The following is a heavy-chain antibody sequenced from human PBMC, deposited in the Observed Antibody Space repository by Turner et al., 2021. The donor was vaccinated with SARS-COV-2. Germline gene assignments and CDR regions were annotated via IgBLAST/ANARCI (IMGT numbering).Heavy chain of an antibody. J-gene: IGHJ4*02. Sequence: QVQLQQWAAGRLEPSETLSLPCAVYGGSFSGYNWSWIRQPPGQGLEWIGEIHHSGSSNYSPSLKSRTTISVDTPKNHSSTGVSTVTAADTAVDFCAGGQQWLVRCRLDDWGQGTLVTVSS. D-gene: IGHD6-19*01. CDR1: GGSFSGYN. CDR2: IHHSGSS. V-gene: IGHV4-34*01. CDR3: AGGQQWLVRCRLDD.